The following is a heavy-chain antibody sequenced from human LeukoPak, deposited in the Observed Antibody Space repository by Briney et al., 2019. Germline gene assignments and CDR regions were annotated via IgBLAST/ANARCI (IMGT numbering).Heavy chain of an antibody. CDR1: GFTFYTYE. J-gene: IGHJ4*02. D-gene: IGHD5-18*01. CDR2: ISGSGGST. V-gene: IGHV3-23*01. CDR3: AKARGAMATWAIDY. Sequence: GGSLRLSCAVSGFTFYTYEMNWVRQAPGKGLEWVSAISGSGGSTYYADSVKGRFTISRDNSKNTLYLQMNSLRAEDTAVYYCAKARGAMATWAIDYWGQGTLVTVSS.